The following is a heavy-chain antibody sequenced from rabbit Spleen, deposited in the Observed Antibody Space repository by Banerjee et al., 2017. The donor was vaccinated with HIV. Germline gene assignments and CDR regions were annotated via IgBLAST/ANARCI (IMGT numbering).Heavy chain of an antibody. CDR1: GFSFSSSDY. V-gene: IGHV1S45*01. D-gene: IGHD1-1*01. J-gene: IGHJ3*01. CDR2: IAGSSSGFT. Sequence: QEQLEEIGGGLVQPGGSLTLTCKASGFSFSSSDYMCWVRQAPGKGLEWIACIAGSSSGFTYAATWAKGRFTCSKTSSTTVTLQMTSLTVADTAAYFCARGYSSVGAALTRLDLWGPGTLVTVS. CDR3: ARGYSSVGAALTRLDL.